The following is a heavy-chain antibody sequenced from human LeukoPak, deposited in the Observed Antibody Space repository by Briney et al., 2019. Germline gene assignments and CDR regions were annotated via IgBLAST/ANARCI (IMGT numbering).Heavy chain of an antibody. CDR3: AKRGYDYVWGSYRSPFDY. Sequence: GGSLRLSCAASGFTFSSYAMSWVRQAPGKGLEWVSAISGSGGSTYYADSVKGRFTISRDNSENTLYLQMNSLRAEDTAVYYCAKRGYDYVWGSYRSPFDYWGQGTLVTVSS. V-gene: IGHV3-23*01. D-gene: IGHD3-16*02. J-gene: IGHJ4*02. CDR2: ISGSGGST. CDR1: GFTFSSYA.